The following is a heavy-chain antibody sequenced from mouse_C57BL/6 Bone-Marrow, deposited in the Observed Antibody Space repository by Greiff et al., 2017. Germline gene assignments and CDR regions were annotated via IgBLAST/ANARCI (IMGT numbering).Heavy chain of an antibody. D-gene: IGHD2-3*01. CDR3: ARNREYDGYPAWFAY. Sequence: VHLVESGPGLVQPSQSLSITCTVSGFSLTSYGVHWVRQSPGKGLEWLGVIWSGGSTDYNAAFISRLSISKDNSKSQVFFKMNSLQADDTAIYYCARNREYDGYPAWFAYWGQGTLVTVSA. CDR1: GFSLTSYG. CDR2: IWSGGST. J-gene: IGHJ3*01. V-gene: IGHV2-2*01.